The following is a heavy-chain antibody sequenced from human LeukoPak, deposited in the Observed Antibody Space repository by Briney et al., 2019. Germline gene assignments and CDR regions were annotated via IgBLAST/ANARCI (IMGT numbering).Heavy chain of an antibody. CDR2: IYYSGST. CDR1: GGSVSSSSYY. J-gene: IGHJ5*02. CDR3: ARVLRLSSSDWFDP. Sequence: SETLSLTCTVSGGSVSSSSYYWGWIRQPPGKGLEWIGSIYYSGSTNYNPSLKSRVTISVDTSKNQFSLKLSSVTAADTAVYYCARVLRLSSSDWFDPWGQGTLVTVSS. V-gene: IGHV4-39*07. D-gene: IGHD6-6*01.